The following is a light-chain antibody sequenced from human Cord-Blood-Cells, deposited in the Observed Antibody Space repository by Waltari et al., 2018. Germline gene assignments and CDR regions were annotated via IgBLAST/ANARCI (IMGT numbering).Light chain of an antibody. CDR1: HSVSSN. CDR3: QQYNNWPRT. CDR2: GAS. V-gene: IGKV3-15*01. Sequence: EIVMTQSPATLSVSPGERATPSCRASHSVSSNLAWYQQKPGQAPRLLIYGASTRATGSPARFSGSGSGTEFTLTISSLQSEDFAVYYCQQYNNWPRTFGQGTKLEIK. J-gene: IGKJ2*01.